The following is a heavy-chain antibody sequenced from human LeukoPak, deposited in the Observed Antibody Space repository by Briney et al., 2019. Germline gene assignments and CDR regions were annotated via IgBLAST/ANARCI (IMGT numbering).Heavy chain of an antibody. Sequence: PGGSLRLSCAASGFTFSSYAMSWVRQAPGKGLEWVSAISGSGGSTYYADSVKGRFTISRGNSKNTLYLQMNSLRAEDTAVYYCAKDYYYDTLLWRGYAFDIWGQGTMVTVSS. CDR1: GFTFSSYA. CDR3: AKDYYYDTLLWRGYAFDI. D-gene: IGHD3-22*01. V-gene: IGHV3-23*01. J-gene: IGHJ3*02. CDR2: ISGSGGST.